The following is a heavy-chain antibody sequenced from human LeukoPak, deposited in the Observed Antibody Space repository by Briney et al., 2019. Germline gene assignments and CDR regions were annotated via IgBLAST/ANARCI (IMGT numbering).Heavy chain of an antibody. CDR2: IYYSGST. J-gene: IGHJ4*02. D-gene: IGHD2-2*01. CDR1: GGSISSYY. V-gene: IGHV4-59*01. CDR3: ARTKEYQLLDYYFDY. Sequence: SETLSLTCTVSGGSISSYYWSWIRQPPGKGLEWIGYIYYSGSTNYNPSLKSRVTISVDTSKNQFSLKLSSATAADTAVYYCARTKEYQLLDYYFDYWDQGTLVTVSS.